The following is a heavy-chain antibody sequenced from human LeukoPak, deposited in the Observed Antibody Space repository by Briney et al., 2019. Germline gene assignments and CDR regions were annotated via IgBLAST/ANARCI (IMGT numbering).Heavy chain of an antibody. CDR2: ISSSGSTI. J-gene: IGHJ6*04. CDR1: GFTFSSYE. D-gene: IGHD2-2*02. Sequence: GGSLRLSRAASGFTFSSYEMNWVRQAPGKGLEWVSYISSSGSTIYYADSVKGRFTISRDNAKNSLYLQMNSLRAEDTAVYYCARRRVPAAIAEMDVWGKGTTVTISS. CDR3: ARRRVPAAIAEMDV. V-gene: IGHV3-48*03.